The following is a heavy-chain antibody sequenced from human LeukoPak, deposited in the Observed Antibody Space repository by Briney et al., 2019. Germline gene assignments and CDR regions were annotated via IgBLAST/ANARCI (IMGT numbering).Heavy chain of an antibody. V-gene: IGHV5-51*01. CDR1: GYSFTSYW. D-gene: IGHD3-22*01. CDR2: IYPGDSDT. Sequence: GESLKISCKGSGYSFTSYWIGWVRQMPGKGLEWMGIIYPGDSDTRYSPSFQGQVTISADKSTSTAYLQWSSLKASDTAMYYCARTYYYYDSSGYPSPYYYYMDVWGQGTLVTVSS. J-gene: IGHJ6*03. CDR3: ARTYYYYDSSGYPSPYYYYMDV.